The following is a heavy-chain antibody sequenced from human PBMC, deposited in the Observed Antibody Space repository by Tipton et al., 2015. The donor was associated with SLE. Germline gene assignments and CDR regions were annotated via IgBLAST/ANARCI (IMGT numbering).Heavy chain of an antibody. CDR1: GGSISSYY. V-gene: IGHV4-59*12. D-gene: IGHD3-10*01. CDR2: IFHSGST. CDR3: ARGQIEFKRIAMVRGIKFLYFFDY. J-gene: IGHJ4*02. Sequence: TLSLTCTVSGGSISSYYWSWIRQPPGKALEWIGYIFHSGSTNHNPSLKSRVTISVDTSKNQFSLKLSSVTAADTAVYYCARGQIEFKRIAMVRGIKFLYFFDYWGQGTLVTVSS.